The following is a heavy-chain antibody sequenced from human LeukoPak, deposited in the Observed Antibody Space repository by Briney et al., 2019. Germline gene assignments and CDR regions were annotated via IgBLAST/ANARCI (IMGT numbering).Heavy chain of an antibody. D-gene: IGHD3-10*01. CDR2: IDPSDSYT. CDR3: ARRPLYGSGSCYTPYFDY. Sequence: GESLKISCKGSGYSFTSYWISWVRQMPGKGLEWMGRIDPSDSYTNYSPSFQGHVTISADKSISTAYLQWSSLKASDTAMCYCARRPLYGSGSCYTPYFDYWGQGTLVTVSS. CDR1: GYSFTSYW. J-gene: IGHJ4*02. V-gene: IGHV5-10-1*01.